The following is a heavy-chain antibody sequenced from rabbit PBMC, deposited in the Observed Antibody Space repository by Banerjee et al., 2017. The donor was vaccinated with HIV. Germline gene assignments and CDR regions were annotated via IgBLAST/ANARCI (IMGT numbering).Heavy chain of an antibody. CDR2: IYTGDGGT. D-gene: IGHD2-1*01. Sequence: QQQLEESGGGLVQPEGSLALTCKASGFTVSSSYDMCWVRQAPGKGLEWIACIYTGDGGTYYASWAKGRFTISLDNAQNTVFLQMTSLTAADTATYFCARGYDDYGDYGGSYYFNLWGPGHPRHRL. J-gene: IGHJ4*01. V-gene: IGHV1S45*01. CDR1: GFTVSSSYD. CDR3: ARGYDDYGDYGGSYYFNL.